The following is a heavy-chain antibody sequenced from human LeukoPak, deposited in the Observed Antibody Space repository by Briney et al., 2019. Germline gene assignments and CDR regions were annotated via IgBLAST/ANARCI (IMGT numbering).Heavy chain of an antibody. V-gene: IGHV4-59*08. J-gene: IGHJ3*02. CDR3: ARVRSVAQGGAFDI. CDR2: IYYSVST. D-gene: IGHD6-6*01. CDR1: GGAISSYY. Sequence: PSETLSLTCTVSGGAISSYYWSWIRQPPGKGLEWIGYIYYSVSTNNNPSLKSRVTISVDTSKNQLSLRLSSVTAADTAVYYCARVRSVAQGGAFDIWGQGTMVTVSS.